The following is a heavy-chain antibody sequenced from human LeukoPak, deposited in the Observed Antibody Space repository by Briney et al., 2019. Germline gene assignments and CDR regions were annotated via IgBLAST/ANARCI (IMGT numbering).Heavy chain of an antibody. CDR3: TATYYYDSSGPYLKRVDY. J-gene: IGHJ4*02. V-gene: IGHV3-15*01. CDR2: IKSQAEGATT. CDR1: GFTFSNAW. Sequence: MSGGSLRLSCAASGFTFSNAWMSWVRQAPGKGLEWVGRIKSQAEGATTDYAAPVKGRFTFSRDDSKNTLYLQMNSLKTEDTAVYYCTATYYYDSSGPYLKRVDYWGQGTLVTVSS. D-gene: IGHD3-22*01.